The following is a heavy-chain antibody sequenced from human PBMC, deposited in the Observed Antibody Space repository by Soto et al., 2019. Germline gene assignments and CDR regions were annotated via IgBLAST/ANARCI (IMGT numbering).Heavy chain of an antibody. D-gene: IGHD2-2*01. Sequence: GGSLRLSCAASGFTFSGYWMSWVRQAPGKGLEWVANIKQDGSEKYYVDSVKGRFTISRDNAKNSLYLLMNSLRAEDTAVYYCAKNNRYCSSTNWNDDVDIWGQGTMVTVSS. J-gene: IGHJ3*02. CDR3: AKNNRYCSSTNWNDDVDI. V-gene: IGHV3-7*01. CDR1: GFTFSGYW. CDR2: IKQDGSEK.